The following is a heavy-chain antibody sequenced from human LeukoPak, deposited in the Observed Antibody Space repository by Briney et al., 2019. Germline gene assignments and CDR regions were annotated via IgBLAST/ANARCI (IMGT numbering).Heavy chain of an antibody. CDR3: ARDSLGRVFDY. V-gene: IGHV3-48*03. CDR1: GFTFSSYA. Sequence: GGSLRLSCAASGFTFSSYAMSWVRQAPGKGLEWVSYISSSGSTIYYADSVKGRFTISRDNAKNSLYLQMNSLRAEDTAVYYCARDSLGRVFDYWGQGTLVTVSS. J-gene: IGHJ4*02. CDR2: ISSSGSTI. D-gene: IGHD1-26*01.